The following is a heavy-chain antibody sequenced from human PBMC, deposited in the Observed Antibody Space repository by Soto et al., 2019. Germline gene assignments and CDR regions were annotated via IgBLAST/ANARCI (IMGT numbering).Heavy chain of an antibody. CDR3: AKPEYYDILTGYYIYYYYGMDV. CDR2: ISGSGGST. D-gene: IGHD3-9*01. CDR1: GFTFSSYA. J-gene: IGHJ6*02. Sequence: EVQLLESGGGLVQSGGSLRLSCAASGFTFSSYAMSWVRQAPGKGLEWVSAISGSGGSTYYADSVKGRFTISRDNSKNTLYLQMNSLRAEDTAVYYCAKPEYYDILTGYYIYYYYGMDVWGQGTTVTVSS. V-gene: IGHV3-23*01.